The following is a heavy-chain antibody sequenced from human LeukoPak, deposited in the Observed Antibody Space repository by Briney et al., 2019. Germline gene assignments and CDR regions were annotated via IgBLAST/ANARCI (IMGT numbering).Heavy chain of an antibody. Sequence: SETLSLTCTVSGGSVSGYYWSWIRQPPGKGLEWIGYIHYSGSTNYNPSLKSLVTISVDTSKNQFSLKLSSVTAADTAIYYCARGGSKQWLVDDSWGQGTLVTVSS. CDR3: ARGGSKQWLVDDS. V-gene: IGHV4-59*02. CDR1: GGSVSGYY. J-gene: IGHJ4*02. CDR2: IHYSGST. D-gene: IGHD6-19*01.